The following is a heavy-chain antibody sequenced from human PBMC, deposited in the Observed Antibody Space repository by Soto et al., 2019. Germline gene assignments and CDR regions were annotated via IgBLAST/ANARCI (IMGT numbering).Heavy chain of an antibody. V-gene: IGHV1-69*06. D-gene: IGHD5-12*01. Sequence: QVQLVQSGAEVKKPGSSVKVSCKASGGTFSSYAISWVRQAPGQGLEWMGGVIPIFGTANYAQKFQGRVTITEDKSTSTAYMELSSLRSEDTAVYYCARGGRGYSGYDPSYYYYYYGMDVWGQGTTVTVSS. CDR1: GGTFSSYA. CDR2: VIPIFGTA. CDR3: ARGGRGYSGYDPSYYYYYYGMDV. J-gene: IGHJ6*02.